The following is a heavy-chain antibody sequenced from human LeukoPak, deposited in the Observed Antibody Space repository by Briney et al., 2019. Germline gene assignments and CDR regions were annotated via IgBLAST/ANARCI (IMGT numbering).Heavy chain of an antibody. CDR1: GFTFSDYY. CDR2: IKQDGSEK. Sequence: GGSLRLSCAASGFTFSDYYMSWIRQAPGKGLEWVANIKQDGSEKYYVDSVKGRFTISRDNAKNSLYLQMNSLRAEDTAVYYCAMPPPVGATTRAFDIWGQGTMVTVSS. D-gene: IGHD1-26*01. V-gene: IGHV3-7*01. CDR3: AMPPPVGATTRAFDI. J-gene: IGHJ3*02.